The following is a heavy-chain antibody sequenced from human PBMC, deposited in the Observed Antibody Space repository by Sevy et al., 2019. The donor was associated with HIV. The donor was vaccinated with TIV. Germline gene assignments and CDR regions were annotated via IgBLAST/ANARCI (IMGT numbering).Heavy chain of an antibody. CDR3: AKGSHNTGWFPDY. Sequence: GSLRLSCAASGFTFSSYAMSWVRQAPGKGLEWVSPISGTGSITYYADSVRGRFTISRDNSNNILYLQMNSLRADDTAVYFCAKGSHNTGWFPDYWGQGTLVTVSS. J-gene: IGHJ4*02. D-gene: IGHD6-19*01. V-gene: IGHV3-23*01. CDR1: GFTFSSYA. CDR2: ISGTGSIT.